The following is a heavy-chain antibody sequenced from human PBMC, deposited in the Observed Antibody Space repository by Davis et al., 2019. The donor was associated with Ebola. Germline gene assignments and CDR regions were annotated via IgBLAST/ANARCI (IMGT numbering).Heavy chain of an antibody. CDR3: ARLGAIAARYYYYGMDV. V-gene: IGHV5-51*01. D-gene: IGHD6-6*01. CDR1: GYSFTSYW. Sequence: GESLKISCKGSGYSFTSYWIGWVRQMPGKGLEWMGIIYPGDSDTRYSPSFQGQVTISADKSISTAYLQWSSLKASDTAMYYCARLGAIAARYYYYGMDVWGQGTTVTVSS. J-gene: IGHJ6*02. CDR2: IYPGDSDT.